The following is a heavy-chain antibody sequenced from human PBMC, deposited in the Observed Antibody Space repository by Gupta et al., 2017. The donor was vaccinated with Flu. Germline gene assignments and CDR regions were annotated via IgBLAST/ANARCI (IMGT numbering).Heavy chain of an antibody. CDR1: GFTFSSHG. J-gene: IGHJ6*02. D-gene: IGHD3-22*01. V-gene: IGHV3-33*01. CDR3: ARDYYDSSAHPSNYGMDV. Sequence: QVQLVESGGGVVQPGRSLRLSCAASGFTFSSHGLHWVRQAPGKGLEWVAVIWYDGSNKYYADSVKGRFTISRDNSKNTLYLQMNSLRAEDTAVYYCARDYYDSSAHPSNYGMDVWGQGTTVTVSS. CDR2: IWYDGSNK.